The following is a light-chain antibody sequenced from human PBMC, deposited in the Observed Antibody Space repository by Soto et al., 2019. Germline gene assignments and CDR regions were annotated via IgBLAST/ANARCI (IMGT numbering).Light chain of an antibody. CDR2: DND. V-gene: IGLV1-51*01. CDR1: SSNIGKSY. Sequence: QSALTQPPSVSAAPGQKVTISCSGSSSNIGKSYVSWYQQLPGTTPKLLIYDNDKRPSGIPDRISGSKSGTSATLGIAGLQTGDEADYYCGTWDSSLSAVVFGGGTKLTVL. CDR3: GTWDSSLSAVV. J-gene: IGLJ3*02.